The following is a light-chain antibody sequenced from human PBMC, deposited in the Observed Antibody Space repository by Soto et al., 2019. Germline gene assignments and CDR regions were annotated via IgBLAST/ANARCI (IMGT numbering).Light chain of an antibody. V-gene: IGKV1-5*03. CDR3: QQYETYSWT. CDR2: KAS. CDR1: QTIDSW. J-gene: IGKJ1*01. Sequence: DIQMTQSPSTLSASVGDRVTITCRASQTIDSWLAWYQQRPGKPPNLLIYKASTLASGVPSRFSGSGSGTEFALTISSLQPADFATYYCQQYETYSWTFGQGTKVDIK.